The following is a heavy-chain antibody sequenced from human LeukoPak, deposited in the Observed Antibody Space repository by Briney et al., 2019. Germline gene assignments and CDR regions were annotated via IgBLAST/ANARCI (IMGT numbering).Heavy chain of an antibody. Sequence: SETLSLTCAVYGGSFSGYYWSWIRQPPGQGLEWIGEINHSGSTNYNPSLKSRVTISVDTSKNQFSLKLSSVTAADTAVYYCARGGGYGDYRKRRFDPWGQGTLVTVSS. J-gene: IGHJ5*02. CDR1: GGSFSGYY. CDR2: INHSGST. V-gene: IGHV4-34*01. D-gene: IGHD4-17*01. CDR3: ARGGGYGDYRKRRFDP.